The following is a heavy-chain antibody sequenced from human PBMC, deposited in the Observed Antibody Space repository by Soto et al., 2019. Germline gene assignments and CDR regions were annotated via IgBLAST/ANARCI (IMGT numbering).Heavy chain of an antibody. CDR2: IWYDGSNK. Sequence: QVQLVESGGGVVQPGRSLRLSCAASGFTFSSYGMHWVRQAPGKGLEWVAVIWYDGSNKYYADSVKGRFTISRDNSKNTLYLQMNSLRAEDTAVYYCAVSGGYYYGMDVWGQGTTVTVSS. D-gene: IGHD3-16*01. J-gene: IGHJ6*02. V-gene: IGHV3-33*01. CDR1: GFTFSSYG. CDR3: AVSGGYYYGMDV.